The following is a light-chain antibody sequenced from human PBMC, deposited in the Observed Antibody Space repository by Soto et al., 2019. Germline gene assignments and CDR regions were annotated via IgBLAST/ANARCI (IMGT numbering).Light chain of an antibody. CDR3: CSYATGGTYV. CDR1: NSDVGRFNL. Sequence: QSALTQPASVSGSPGQSITISCTGTNSDVGRFNLVSWYQHHPDKAPKLMIFGVTKRPSGVSNRFSGSKSGNTASLTISGLQAEDVADYYCCSYATGGTYVFGTGTKLTVL. CDR2: GVT. V-gene: IGLV2-23*02. J-gene: IGLJ1*01.